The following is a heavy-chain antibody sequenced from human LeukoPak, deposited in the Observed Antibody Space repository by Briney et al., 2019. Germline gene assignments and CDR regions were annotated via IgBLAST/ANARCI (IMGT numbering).Heavy chain of an antibody. Sequence: GGSLRLSCAASGFTFSDYYMGWIRQAPGKGLEWVSYISNSGSYTKYADSVKGRFTISRDNAKNSLFLEVNSLRTEDTAVYYCARVKGVYAFDFWGQGTMVTVSS. CDR1: GFTFSDYY. V-gene: IGHV3-11*05. CDR2: ISNSGSYT. J-gene: IGHJ3*01. D-gene: IGHD2-8*01. CDR3: ARVKGVYAFDF.